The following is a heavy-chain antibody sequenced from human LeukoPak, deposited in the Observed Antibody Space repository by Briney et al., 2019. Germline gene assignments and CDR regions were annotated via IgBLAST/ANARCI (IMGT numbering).Heavy chain of an antibody. Sequence: GASVKVSCKASGYTFTGYHIHWVRQAPGQGLEWMGRIIPILGIANYAQKFQGRVTITADKSTSTAYMELSSLRSEDTAVYYCATAGAGGYSYYYYYYMDVWGKGTTVTVSS. V-gene: IGHV1-69*04. D-gene: IGHD5-24*01. J-gene: IGHJ6*03. CDR2: IIPILGIA. CDR3: ATAGAGGYSYYYYYYMDV. CDR1: GYTFTGYH.